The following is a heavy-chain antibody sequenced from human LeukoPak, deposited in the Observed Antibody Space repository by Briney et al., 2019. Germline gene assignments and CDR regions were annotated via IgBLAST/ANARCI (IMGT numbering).Heavy chain of an antibody. J-gene: IGHJ6*02. V-gene: IGHV3-23*01. Sequence: GGSLRLSCAASGFTFSSYAMSWVRQAPGKGLEWVSAISGSGGSTYYADSVKGRFTISRDNSKNTLYPQMNSLRAEDTAVYYCAKDSDCTNGVCYFPNSRYYYYYYGMDVWGQGTTVTVSS. CDR1: GFTFSSYA. CDR2: ISGSGGST. CDR3: AKDSDCTNGVCYFPNSRYYYYYYGMDV. D-gene: IGHD2-8*01.